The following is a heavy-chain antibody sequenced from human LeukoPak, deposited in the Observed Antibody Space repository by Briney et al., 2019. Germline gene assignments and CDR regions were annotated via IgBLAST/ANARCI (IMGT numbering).Heavy chain of an antibody. Sequence: GGSLRLSCAASGFTFSNFAMHWVRQAPGKGLEHVAVVSSDGSTKYYPDSVRGRFIISRDNFKSTVYLQMNSLRIDDTAAYHCAKDGGKAVAGTFDYWGQGTLVTVSS. D-gene: IGHD6-19*01. CDR2: VSSDGSTK. CDR1: GFTFSNFA. CDR3: AKDGGKAVAGTFDY. J-gene: IGHJ4*02. V-gene: IGHV3-30*04.